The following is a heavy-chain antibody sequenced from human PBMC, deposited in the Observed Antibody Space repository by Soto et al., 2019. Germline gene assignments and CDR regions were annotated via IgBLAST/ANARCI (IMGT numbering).Heavy chain of an antibody. CDR3: ARDRVESGYPEYFQH. CDR2: IYHSGST. Sequence: SETLSLTCAVSGGSISSGGYSWSWIRQPPGKGLEWIGYIYHSGSTYYNPSLKSRVTISVDRSKNQFSLKLSSVTAADTAVYYCARDRVESGYPEYFQHWGQGTLVTVSS. V-gene: IGHV4-30-2*01. D-gene: IGHD3-22*01. J-gene: IGHJ1*01. CDR1: GGSISSGGYS.